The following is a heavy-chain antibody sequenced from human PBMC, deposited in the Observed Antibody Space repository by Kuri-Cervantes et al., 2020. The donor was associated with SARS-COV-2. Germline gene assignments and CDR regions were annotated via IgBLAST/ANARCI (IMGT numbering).Heavy chain of an antibody. CDR1: GFTFSSYW. J-gene: IGHJ3*02. CDR3: ARDAPLEIHVPHDAFDI. Sequence: LSLTCAASGFTFSSYWMSWVRQAPGKGLEWVANIKQDGSEKYYVDSVKGRFTISRDNSKNTLYLQMNSLRAEDTAVYYCARDAPLEIHVPHDAFDIWGQGTMVTVSS. V-gene: IGHV3-7*01. CDR2: IKQDGSEK. D-gene: IGHD1-1*01.